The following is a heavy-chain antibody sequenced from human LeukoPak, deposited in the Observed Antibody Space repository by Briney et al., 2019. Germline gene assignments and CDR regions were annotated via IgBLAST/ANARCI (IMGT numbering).Heavy chain of an antibody. Sequence: GGSLRLSCAASGFTFSSYSMNWVRQAPGKGLEWVSSISSSSSYIYYADSVKGRFTISRDNSKNTLYLQMNSLRAEDTAVYYCARDQYYYDSSGYYSDYWGQGTLVTVSS. J-gene: IGHJ4*02. CDR3: ARDQYYYDSSGYYSDY. CDR2: ISSSSSYI. CDR1: GFTFSSYS. V-gene: IGHV3-21*01. D-gene: IGHD3-22*01.